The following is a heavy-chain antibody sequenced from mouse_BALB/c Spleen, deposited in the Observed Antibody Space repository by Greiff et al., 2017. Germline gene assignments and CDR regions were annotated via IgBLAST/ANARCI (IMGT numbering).Heavy chain of an antibody. CDR1: GYAFSSYW. J-gene: IGHJ4*01. Sequence: QVQLQQSGAELVRPGSSVKISCKASGYAFSSYWMNWVKQRPGQGLEWIGQIYPGDGDTNYNGKFKGKATLTADKSSSTAYMQLSSLTSEDPAVYFCARARDRYAMDYWGQGTSVTVSS. CDR3: ARARDRYAMDY. CDR2: IYPGDGDT. V-gene: IGHV1-80*01.